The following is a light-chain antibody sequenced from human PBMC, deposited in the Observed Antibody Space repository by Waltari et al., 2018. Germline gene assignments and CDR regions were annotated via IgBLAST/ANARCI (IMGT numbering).Light chain of an antibody. Sequence: ENVLTQSPATLSLSPGERATLSCRASQSVSVYLAWYQQKPGQAPRLLIFDASSRATGIPARFSGSGSGTDFTLTISSLEPEDFAVYYCQQRSNGLTFGGGTRVEIK. CDR1: QSVSVY. CDR2: DAS. V-gene: IGKV3-11*01. CDR3: QQRSNGLT. J-gene: IGKJ4*01.